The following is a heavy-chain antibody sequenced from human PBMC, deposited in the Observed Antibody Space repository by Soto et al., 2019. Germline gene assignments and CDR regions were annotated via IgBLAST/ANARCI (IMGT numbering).Heavy chain of an antibody. J-gene: IGHJ4*02. Sequence: DSVKGRFTISRGNAKNSLYLQMNSLRAEDTAVYYCARAGIYYDSSGYLDYWGQGTLVTVSS. D-gene: IGHD3-22*01. CDR3: ARAGIYYDSSGYLDY. V-gene: IGHV3-7*01.